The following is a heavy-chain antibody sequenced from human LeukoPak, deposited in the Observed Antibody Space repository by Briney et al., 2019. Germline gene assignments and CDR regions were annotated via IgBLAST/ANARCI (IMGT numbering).Heavy chain of an antibody. J-gene: IGHJ4*02. D-gene: IGHD1-26*01. CDR3: ASLDGWELPNSYFDY. Sequence: ASLRDSSMQSRGTFISYAISSVRPTPGQRREWMGRIIPILGIANYTQKFQSSVTTTADKSTSTAYIELSSLRSEDTAVYYCASLDGWELPNSYFDYWGQGTLVTVSS. V-gene: IGHV1-69*10. CDR1: RGTFISYA. CDR2: IIPILGIA.